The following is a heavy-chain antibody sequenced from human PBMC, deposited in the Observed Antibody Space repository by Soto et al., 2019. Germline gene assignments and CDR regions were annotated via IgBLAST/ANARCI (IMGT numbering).Heavy chain of an antibody. CDR1: GGSFSGYY. J-gene: IGHJ4*02. CDR3: ARGPSSIAAAGNTLWGFDY. D-gene: IGHD6-13*01. Sequence: QVQLQQWGAGLLKPSETLSLTCAVYGGSFSGYYWSWIRQPPGKGLEWIGEINHSGSTNYNPSLKSRVTISVDTSKNQFSLKLSSVTAADTAVYYCARGPSSIAAAGNTLWGFDYWGQGTLVTVAS. V-gene: IGHV4-34*01. CDR2: INHSGST.